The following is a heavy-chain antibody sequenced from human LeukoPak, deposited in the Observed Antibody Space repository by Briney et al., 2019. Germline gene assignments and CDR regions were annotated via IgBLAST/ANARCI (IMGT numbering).Heavy chain of an antibody. CDR3: ASTVTTLVYRFLTRGY. Sequence: NPSETLSLTCPVSGGSISSSSYYWGWIRQPPGKGLEWIWSIYYSGSTYYNPSLKSRVTISVDTSKNQFSLKLSSVTAADTAVYYCASTVTTLVYRFLTRGYWGQGTLVTVSS. D-gene: IGHD4-11*01. J-gene: IGHJ4*02. CDR2: IYYSGST. V-gene: IGHV4-39*01. CDR1: GGSISSSSYY.